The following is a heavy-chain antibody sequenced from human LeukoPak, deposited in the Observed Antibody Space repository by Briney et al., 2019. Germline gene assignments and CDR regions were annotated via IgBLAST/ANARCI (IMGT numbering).Heavy chain of an antibody. D-gene: IGHD2-15*01. V-gene: IGHV1-69*04. J-gene: IGHJ4*02. CDR2: IIPVLGIA. Sequence: ASVKVSCKASGYTFTSYGISWVRQAPGQGLEWMGRIIPVLGIANYAQKFQGRVTITADKSTSTAYMELSSLRSEDTAVYYCARERTRTDCSGGSCPFDYWGQGTLVTVSS. CDR3: ARERTRTDCSGGSCPFDY. CDR1: GYTFTSYG.